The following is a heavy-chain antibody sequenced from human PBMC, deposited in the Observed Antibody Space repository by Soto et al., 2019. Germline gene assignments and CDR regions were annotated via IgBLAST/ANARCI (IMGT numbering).Heavy chain of an antibody. CDR3: ARAYNWNDGSFDY. Sequence: SETLSLTCTVSGGSISSYYWSWIRQPPGKGLEWIGYIYYSGSTNYNPSLKSRVTISVDTSKNQFSLKLSSVTAADTAVYYCARAYNWNDGSFDYRGQGTLVTVSS. V-gene: IGHV4-59*01. D-gene: IGHD1-20*01. J-gene: IGHJ4*02. CDR1: GGSISSYY. CDR2: IYYSGST.